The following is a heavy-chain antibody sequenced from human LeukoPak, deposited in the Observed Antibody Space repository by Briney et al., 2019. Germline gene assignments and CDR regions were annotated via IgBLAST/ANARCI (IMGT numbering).Heavy chain of an antibody. D-gene: IGHD3-10*01. CDR1: GGTFSSYA. Sequence: ASVKVSCKASGGTFSSYAISWVRQAPGKGLEWMGGVDPEDGETIFAQRFQGRVTMTEDTSTDTAYMKLSSLRFEDTAVYFCATDEGRFGDPSFDYWGQGTLVTVSS. J-gene: IGHJ4*02. V-gene: IGHV1-24*01. CDR3: ATDEGRFGDPSFDY. CDR2: VDPEDGET.